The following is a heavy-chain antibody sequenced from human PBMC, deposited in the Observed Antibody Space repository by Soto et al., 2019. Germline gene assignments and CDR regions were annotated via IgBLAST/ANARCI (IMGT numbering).Heavy chain of an antibody. Sequence: QVQLQESGPGLVKPSETLSLTCTVSGGSISAYYWHWIRQPPGKGLEWVCNMYYSGSTNYSPSLKSLVTISVDTSNNQFSLKLSSVTAADTAVYYCARRGYYDTSGYSIDYWGQGTLVTVSS. CDR1: GGSISAYY. D-gene: IGHD3-22*01. J-gene: IGHJ4*02. V-gene: IGHV4-59*01. CDR3: ARRGYYDTSGYSIDY. CDR2: MYYSGST.